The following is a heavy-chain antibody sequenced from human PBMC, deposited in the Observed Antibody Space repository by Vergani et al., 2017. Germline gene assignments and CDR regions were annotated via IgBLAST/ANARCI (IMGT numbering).Heavy chain of an antibody. CDR3: AGDTNGWQRADR. D-gene: IGHD6-19*01. J-gene: IGHJ5*02. V-gene: IGHV4-59*02. Sequence: QAQLQESGPGLVKPSETLSLTCHVFGVSVTDYNCNWIRQAPGKGLEWIGSLSTTGGATHASHNPSLKSRVSISVDTSKSQFSLGLTSVTAAGSAIYYCAGDTNGWQRADRWGQGLLVSVSS. CDR2: LSTTGGA. CDR1: GVSVTDYN.